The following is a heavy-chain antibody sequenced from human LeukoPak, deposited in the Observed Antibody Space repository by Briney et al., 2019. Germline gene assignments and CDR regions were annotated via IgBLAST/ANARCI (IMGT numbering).Heavy chain of an antibody. J-gene: IGHJ4*02. V-gene: IGHV3-48*01. CDR2: ISTGSSTT. CDR3: TRLALVTTSGAFSDY. Sequence: PGGSLRLSCAASEFAFSTYNMNWVRQAPGKGLEWVSYISTGSSTTYYADSVKGRFTISRDNVENSLYLQMNSLSAEDTAVYYCTRLALVTTSGAFSDYWGQGTLVTVSS. D-gene: IGHD4-17*01. CDR1: EFAFSTYN.